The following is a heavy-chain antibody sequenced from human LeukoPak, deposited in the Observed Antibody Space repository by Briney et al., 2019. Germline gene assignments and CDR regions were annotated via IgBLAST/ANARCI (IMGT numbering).Heavy chain of an antibody. CDR2: IYTSGST. CDR1: GGSISSGSYY. Sequence: SETLSLTCTVSGGSISSGSYYWSWIRQPAGKGLEWIGRIYTSGSTNYNPSLKSRVTISVDTSKNQFSLKLSSVTAADTAVYYCARDQGNRFDYWGQGTLVTVSS. V-gene: IGHV4-61*02. J-gene: IGHJ4*02. D-gene: IGHD3-10*01. CDR3: ARDQGNRFDY.